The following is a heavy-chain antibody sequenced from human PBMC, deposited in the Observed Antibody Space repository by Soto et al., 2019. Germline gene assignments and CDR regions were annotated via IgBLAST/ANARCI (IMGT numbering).Heavy chain of an antibody. V-gene: IGHV3-23*01. CDR1: GFSFSTYA. CDR3: AKDGAVLYFLDGGPFQY. J-gene: IGHJ4*02. D-gene: IGHD3-3*01. CDR2: ISGSGGNT. Sequence: EVQLLESGGGLVQPGGSLRLSCATSGFSFSTYAMNWVRQAPGKGLEWVSSISGSGGNTYVADSVKGRFTISRDNSKNTLYLQMDSLRAEDTAIYDCAKDGAVLYFLDGGPFQYWGQGTLVTVSS.